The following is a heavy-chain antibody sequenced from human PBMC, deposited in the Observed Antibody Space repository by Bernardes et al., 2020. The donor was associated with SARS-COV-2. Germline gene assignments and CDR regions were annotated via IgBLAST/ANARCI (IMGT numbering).Heavy chain of an antibody. D-gene: IGHD2-2*02. J-gene: IGHJ4*02. Sequence: ASVKVSCKASGYTFTSYGISWVRQAPGQGLEWMGWISAYNGNTNYAQKLQGRVTMTTDTSTSTAYMELRSLRSDDTAVYYCARDRGYCSSTSCYTHYLLDYWGQGTLVTVSS. CDR3: ARDRGYCSSTSCYTHYLLDY. CDR2: ISAYNGNT. CDR1: GYTFTSYG. V-gene: IGHV1-18*04.